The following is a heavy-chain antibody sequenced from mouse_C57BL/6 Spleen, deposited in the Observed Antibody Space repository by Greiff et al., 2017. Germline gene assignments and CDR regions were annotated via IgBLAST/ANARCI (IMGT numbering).Heavy chain of an antibody. CDR3: ALNSNYGVGLAY. V-gene: IGHV1-26*01. J-gene: IGHJ3*01. CDR2: INPNNGGT. CDR1: GYTFTDYY. Sequence: EVQLQQSGPELVKPGASVKISCKASGYTFTDYYMNWVKQSHGKSLEWIGDINPNNGGTSYNQKFKGKATLTVDKSSSTAYMELRSLTSEDSAVYYCALNSNYGVGLAYWGQGTLVTVSA. D-gene: IGHD2-5*01.